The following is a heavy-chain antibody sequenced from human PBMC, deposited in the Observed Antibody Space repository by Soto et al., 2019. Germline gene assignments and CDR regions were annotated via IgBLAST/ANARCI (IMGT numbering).Heavy chain of an antibody. CDR1: GFDFSDFS. Sequence: GGSLRLSCVVSGFDFSDFSINWVRQAPGKGLEWVSSISPRSDYIYYTDSVKGRFTVSRDNAKKSLFLQMNSLRADDTAVYYCAREKRHNLLGGRFAMDVWGQGTTVSVSS. CDR3: AREKRHNLLGGRFAMDV. J-gene: IGHJ6*02. D-gene: IGHD3-10*01. V-gene: IGHV3-21*01. CDR2: ISPRSDYI.